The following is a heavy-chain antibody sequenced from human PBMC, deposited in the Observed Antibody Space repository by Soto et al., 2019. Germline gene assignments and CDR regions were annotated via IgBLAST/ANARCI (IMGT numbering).Heavy chain of an antibody. V-gene: IGHV1-69*13. CDR3: ATSGLAWNDVLFAFDI. CDR1: GGTFSSYA. D-gene: IGHD1-1*01. Sequence: SVKVSCKASGGTFSSYAISWVRQAPGQGLEWMGGIIPIFGTANYAQKFQGRVTITADESTSTAYMELSSLRSEDTAVYYCATSGLAWNDVLFAFDIWGQGTMVTVSS. J-gene: IGHJ3*02. CDR2: IIPIFGTA.